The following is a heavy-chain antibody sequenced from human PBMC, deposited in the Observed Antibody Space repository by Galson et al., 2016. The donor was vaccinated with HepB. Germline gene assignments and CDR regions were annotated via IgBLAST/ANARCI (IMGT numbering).Heavy chain of an antibody. D-gene: IGHD3-3*01. Sequence: SLRLSCAASGFTFSSTAMAWVRQAPGKGLEWVAGVGSGGSDTHYADLVKGRFTISRDNSNNIVYLQMNNLRAEDTAVYYCASGLRFLEWLHWGQGTLVTVSS. CDR1: GFTFSSTA. V-gene: IGHV3-23*01. CDR3: ASGLRFLEWLH. J-gene: IGHJ4*02. CDR2: VGSGGSDT.